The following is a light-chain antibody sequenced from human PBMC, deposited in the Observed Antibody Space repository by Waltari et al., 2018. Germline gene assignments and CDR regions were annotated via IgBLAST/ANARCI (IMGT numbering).Light chain of an antibody. CDR3: SSYTSSSKV. V-gene: IGLV2-14*01. Sequence: QSALTQPASVSGSPGQSITLPCTGTRRDVGGYNYVSWYQQHPGKAPKLMIYEVSNRPSGVSNRFSGSKSGKTASLTISGLQAEDEADYYCSSYTSSSKVFGGGTKLTVL. CDR2: EVS. J-gene: IGLJ2*01. CDR1: RRDVGGYNY.